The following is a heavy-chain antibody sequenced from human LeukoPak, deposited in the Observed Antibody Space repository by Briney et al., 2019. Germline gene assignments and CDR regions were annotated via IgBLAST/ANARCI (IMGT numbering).Heavy chain of an antibody. CDR3: TTDHPEYYYGSGSYYKPFFDY. Sequence: PGGSLRLSCAASGFTFSNAWMSWVRQAPGKGLEWVGRIKSKTDGGTTDYAAPVKGRFTISRDDSKNTLYLQMNSLKTEDTAVYYCTTDHPEYYYGSGSYYKPFFDYWGQGTLVTVSS. V-gene: IGHV3-15*01. CDR2: IKSKTDGGTT. D-gene: IGHD3-10*01. J-gene: IGHJ4*02. CDR1: GFTFSNAW.